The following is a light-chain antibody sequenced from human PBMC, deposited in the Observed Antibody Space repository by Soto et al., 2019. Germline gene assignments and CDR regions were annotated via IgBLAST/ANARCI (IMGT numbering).Light chain of an antibody. CDR1: SSDVGSYNL. J-gene: IGLJ1*01. V-gene: IGLV2-23*02. Sequence: QSALTQPASVSGSPGQSITISCTGTSSDVGSYNLVSWYQQHPGKAPKLMIYEVSKRPSGVSNRFSGSKSGNTASLTISGLHAEDEAEYYCCSYAGSSTYVFGTGNKVTVL. CDR2: EVS. CDR3: CSYAGSSTYV.